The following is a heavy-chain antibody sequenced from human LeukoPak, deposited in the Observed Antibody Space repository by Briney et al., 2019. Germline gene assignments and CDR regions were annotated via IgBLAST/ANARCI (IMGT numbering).Heavy chain of an antibody. Sequence: GGSLRLSCAASGFTFSSYEMNWVRQAPGKGLEWVSYISSSGSTIYYANSVKGRFTISRDNAKDSLYLQMNSLRAEDTAVYYCARELKYYFDYWGQGTLVTVSS. CDR2: ISSSGSTI. V-gene: IGHV3-48*03. CDR3: ARELKYYFDY. CDR1: GFTFSSYE. J-gene: IGHJ4*02.